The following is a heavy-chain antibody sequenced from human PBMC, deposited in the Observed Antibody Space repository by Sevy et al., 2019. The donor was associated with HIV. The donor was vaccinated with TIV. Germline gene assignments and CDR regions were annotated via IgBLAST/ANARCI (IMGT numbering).Heavy chain of an antibody. CDR1: GFTFRTYA. D-gene: IGHD1-26*01. J-gene: IGHJ4*02. CDR2: ISSNGDNA. CDR3: ARGPEWELTSFLSH. Sequence: GGSLRLSCAASGFTFRTYALHWVRQAPGRGPEWLALISSNGDNAFYANSVRGRLTVSRDNSMNTLSLQMSSLTAEDTAVYYCARGPEWELTSFLSHWGQGTLVTVSS. V-gene: IGHV3-30-3*01.